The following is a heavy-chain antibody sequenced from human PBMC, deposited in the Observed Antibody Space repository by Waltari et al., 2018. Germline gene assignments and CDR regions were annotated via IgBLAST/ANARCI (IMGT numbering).Heavy chain of an antibody. Sequence: QVQLVESGGGVVQPGTSLRLSCVAPGVTFNTYAMHWVRQVPGKGVEWVAVILYDGSNKNYADSVKGRFTISRDNSKSTLYLEMNSLRPEDTAVYFCAKFAGGGYIFRSDAFDIWGQGTMVTVSP. D-gene: IGHD1-26*01. CDR1: GVTFNTYA. CDR2: ILYDGSNK. V-gene: IGHV3-30*18. CDR3: AKFAGGGYIFRSDAFDI. J-gene: IGHJ3*02.